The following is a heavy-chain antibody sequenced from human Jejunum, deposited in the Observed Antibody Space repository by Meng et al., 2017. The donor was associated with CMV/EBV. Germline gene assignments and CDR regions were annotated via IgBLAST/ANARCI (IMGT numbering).Heavy chain of an antibody. D-gene: IGHD3-3*01. V-gene: IGHV1-69*01. J-gene: IGHJ6*02. CDR2: IIPMFATA. CDR3: AKDIRGSGLFDHYYGLDV. Sequence: FRSFVLSWVRQAPGQGPEWMGGIIPMFATAKYSQKFQGRVTITADESTSTAYMEVSSLRPEDTAVYYCAKDIRGSGLFDHYYGLDVWGQGTTVTVS. CDR1: FRSFV.